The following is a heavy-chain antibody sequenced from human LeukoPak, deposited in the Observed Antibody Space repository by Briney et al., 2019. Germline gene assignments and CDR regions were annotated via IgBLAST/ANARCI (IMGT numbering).Heavy chain of an antibody. V-gene: IGHV1-46*03. J-gene: IGHJ3*02. CDR3: AREIERPTYYYDSSGYYGAFDI. CDR1: GYTFTSYY. Sequence: ASVKVSCKASGYTFTSYYMHWLRQAPGQGLEWMGIINPSGGSTSYAQKFQGRVTMTRDTSTSTVYMELSSLRSEDTAVYYCAREIERPTYYYDSSGYYGAFDIWGQGTMVTVSS. D-gene: IGHD3-22*01. CDR2: INPSGGST.